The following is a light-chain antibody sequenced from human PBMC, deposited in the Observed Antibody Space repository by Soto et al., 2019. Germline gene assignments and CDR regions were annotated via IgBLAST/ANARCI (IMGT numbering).Light chain of an antibody. CDR3: QQYHDWVT. Sequence: ETVMTQSPGTLSVSPGESATLSCGTSQSVSSNLAWYQQKPGQAPRLLIYGASTRATGIPARFSGSGSGTEFTLTISYLRPEDSAVYFCQQYHDWVTFGGGTKVDSK. CDR2: GAS. J-gene: IGKJ4*01. V-gene: IGKV3D-15*01. CDR1: QSVSSN.